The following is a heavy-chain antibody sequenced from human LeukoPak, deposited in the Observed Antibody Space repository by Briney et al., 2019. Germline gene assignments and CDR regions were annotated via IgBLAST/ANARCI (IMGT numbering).Heavy chain of an antibody. D-gene: IGHD1-1*01. CDR2: INPSGGST. Sequence: GASVKVSCKASGYTFTSYYMHWVRQAPGQGLEWMGIINPSGGSTSYAQKFQGRVTITADKSTSTAYMELSSLRSEDTAVYYCARRGRPGTTGNNWFDPWGQGTLVTVSS. CDR1: GYTFTSYY. CDR3: ARRGRPGTTGNNWFDP. V-gene: IGHV1-46*01. J-gene: IGHJ5*02.